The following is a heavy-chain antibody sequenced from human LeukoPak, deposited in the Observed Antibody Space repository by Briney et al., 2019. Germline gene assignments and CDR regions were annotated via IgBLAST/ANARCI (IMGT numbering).Heavy chain of an antibody. CDR3: ARVARDVVVVAATMDV. J-gene: IGHJ6*02. CDR1: GFTFTAFT. D-gene: IGHD2-15*01. Sequence: GGSLRPSCAASGFTFTAFTINWVRHAPGKGRGWVSSITSSSFIDFADSLKGRFTIARDNAKNSLYLQMNSLRAEDTAVYYCARVARDVVVVAATMDVWGQGTTVTVSS. V-gene: IGHV3-69-1*02. CDR2: ITSSSFI.